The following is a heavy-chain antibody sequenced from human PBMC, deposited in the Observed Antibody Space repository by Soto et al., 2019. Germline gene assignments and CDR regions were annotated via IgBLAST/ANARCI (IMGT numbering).Heavy chain of an antibody. D-gene: IGHD6-13*01. J-gene: IGHJ6*03. V-gene: IGHV4-31*03. Sequence: QVQLQESGPGLVKPSQTLSLTCTVSGGSISSGDYYWSWIRQHPGKGLEWIGYLYYSGNTYYNPSLKSRVTISVDTSKNQFSLKLSSVTAADTAVYYCARGDHSSSWYSSMDVWGKGTTVTVSS. CDR2: LYYSGNT. CDR1: GGSISSGDYY. CDR3: ARGDHSSSWYSSMDV.